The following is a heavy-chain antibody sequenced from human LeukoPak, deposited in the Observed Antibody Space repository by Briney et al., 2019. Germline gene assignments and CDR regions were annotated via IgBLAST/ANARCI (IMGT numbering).Heavy chain of an antibody. CDR3: AKDLISPRSVGSSEMVDY. CDR1: GFTFSSYA. D-gene: IGHD3-10*01. Sequence: GGSLRLSCAASGFTFSSYAMSWVRQAPGKGLEWVSSIFGSGDGTHYADSVKGRFTISRDNSKNTLYLQMYSLRAEDTAIYYCAKDLISPRSVGSSEMVDYWGQGTLVTVSS. J-gene: IGHJ4*02. CDR2: IFGSGDGT. V-gene: IGHV3-23*01.